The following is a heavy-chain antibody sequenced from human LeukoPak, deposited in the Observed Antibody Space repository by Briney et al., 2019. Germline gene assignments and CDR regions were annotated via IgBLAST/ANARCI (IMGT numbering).Heavy chain of an antibody. Sequence: GRSLRLSCAASGFTFSSYAMHWVRQAPGKGLEWVAVISYDGSNKYYADSVKGRFTISRDNSKNTLYLQMNSLRAEDTAVYYCARDRRIVVVPAAADLWGQGTLVTVSS. J-gene: IGHJ5*02. CDR3: ARDRRIVVVPAAADL. CDR2: ISYDGSNK. CDR1: GFTFSSYA. V-gene: IGHV3-30-3*01. D-gene: IGHD2-2*01.